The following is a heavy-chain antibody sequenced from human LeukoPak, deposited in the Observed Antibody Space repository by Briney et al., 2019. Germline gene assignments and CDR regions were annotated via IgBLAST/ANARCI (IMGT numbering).Heavy chain of an antibody. J-gene: IGHJ5*02. Sequence: SETLSLTCNVPGGSISGFHWSWIRQSPGKGLEWIGHISTTGSTYYIASLRSRVLISKDESKNQLSLRLSSVTAADTAVYYCARRGWSGPSNWFDPWGQGTLVTDSS. CDR3: ARRGWSGPSNWFDP. V-gene: IGHV4-59*01. CDR2: ISTTGST. CDR1: GGSISGFH. D-gene: IGHD6-25*01.